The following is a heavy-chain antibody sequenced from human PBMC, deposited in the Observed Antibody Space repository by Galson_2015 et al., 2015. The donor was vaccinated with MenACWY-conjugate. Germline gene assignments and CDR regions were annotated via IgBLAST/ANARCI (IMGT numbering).Heavy chain of an antibody. Sequence: QSGAEVKKPGESLKISCKGSGYSFTSYWIGWVRQMPGKGLEWMGIIYPGDSDTRYSPSFQGQVTISADKSISTAYLQWSSLKASDPAIYYCARQTAYDSSGYYFPPPSWHWYFDLWGRGTLVTVSS. J-gene: IGHJ2*01. D-gene: IGHD3-22*01. CDR2: IYPGDSDT. CDR1: GYSFTSYW. CDR3: ARQTAYDSSGYYFPPPSWHWYFDL. V-gene: IGHV5-51*01.